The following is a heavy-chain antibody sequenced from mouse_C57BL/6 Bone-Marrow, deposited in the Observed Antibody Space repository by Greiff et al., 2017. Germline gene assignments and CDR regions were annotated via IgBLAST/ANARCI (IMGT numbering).Heavy chain of an antibody. CDR2: ISSGSSTI. D-gene: IGHD4-1*01. V-gene: IGHV5-17*01. Sequence: EVMLVESGGGLVKPGGSLKLSCAASGFTFSDYGMHWVRQAPEKGLEWVAYISSGSSTIYYADTVKGRFTISRDNAKDILFLHMTSLRSEDTAMYYCAGANWYYWGQGTTLTVSS. CDR1: GFTFSDYG. J-gene: IGHJ2*01. CDR3: AGANWYY.